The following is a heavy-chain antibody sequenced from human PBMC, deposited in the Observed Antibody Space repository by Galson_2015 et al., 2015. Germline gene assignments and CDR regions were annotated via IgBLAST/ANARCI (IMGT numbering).Heavy chain of an antibody. J-gene: IGHJ4*02. CDR1: GFTFSSYG. D-gene: IGHD4-17*01. CDR3: ERDYGDYIPLYYFDY. Sequence: SLRLSCAASGFTFSSYGMHWVRQAPGKGLEWVAVIWYDGSNKYYADSVKGRFTISRDNSKNTLYLQMNSLRAEDTAVYYCERDYGDYIPLYYFDYWGQGTLVTVSS. V-gene: IGHV3-33*01. CDR2: IWYDGSNK.